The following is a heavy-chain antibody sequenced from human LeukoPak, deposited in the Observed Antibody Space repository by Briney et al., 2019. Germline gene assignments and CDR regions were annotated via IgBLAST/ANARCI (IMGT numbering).Heavy chain of an antibody. CDR1: GFTFSSYS. CDR3: ARDPVSTDYYDSSGYLA. CDR2: ISSSSSYI. V-gene: IGHV3-21*01. Sequence: PGGSLRLSCAASGFTFSSYSMNWVRQAPGKGLEWVSSISSSSSYIYYADSVKGRFTISRDNAKNSLYLQMNSLRAEDTAVYYCARDPVSTDYYDSSGYLAWGQGTLVTVSS. J-gene: IGHJ5*02. D-gene: IGHD3-22*01.